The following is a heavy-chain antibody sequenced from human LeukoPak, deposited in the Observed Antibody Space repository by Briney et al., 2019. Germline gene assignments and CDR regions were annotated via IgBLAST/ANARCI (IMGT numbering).Heavy chain of an antibody. Sequence: SETLSLTCTVSGGSISSSSYYWGWIRQPPGKGLEWIGEINHSGGTNYNPSLKSRVTISVDTSKNQFSLKLSSVTAADTAVYYCARTYYDFWSGYSGGYYFDYWGQGTLVTVSS. J-gene: IGHJ4*02. CDR3: ARTYYDFWSGYSGGYYFDY. D-gene: IGHD3-3*01. CDR2: INHSGGT. V-gene: IGHV4-39*07. CDR1: GGSISSSSYY.